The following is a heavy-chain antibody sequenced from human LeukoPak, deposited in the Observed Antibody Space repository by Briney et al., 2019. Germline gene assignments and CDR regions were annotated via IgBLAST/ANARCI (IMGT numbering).Heavy chain of an antibody. V-gene: IGHV3-30*02. Sequence: GGSLILSCAASGFIFSAYGMHWVRQAPGKGLEWVAFIGYDGTNKYCADSVKGRFTISRDNSKNTLSLQMDSLRTEDTAVYYCAKRGDSGHYSFDYWGQGTLVTVSS. D-gene: IGHD3-22*01. J-gene: IGHJ4*02. CDR1: GFIFSAYG. CDR3: AKRGDSGHYSFDY. CDR2: IGYDGTNK.